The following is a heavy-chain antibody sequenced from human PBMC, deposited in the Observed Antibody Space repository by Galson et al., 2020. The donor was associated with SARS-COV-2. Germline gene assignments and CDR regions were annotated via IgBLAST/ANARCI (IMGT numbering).Heavy chain of an antibody. CDR1: GFTFSSYG. J-gene: IGHJ4*02. CDR3: AKDSDYDFWSGSDNYFDY. D-gene: IGHD3-3*01. CDR2: ISYDGSNK. Sequence: TGGSLRLSCAASGFTFSSYGMHWVRQAPGKGLEWVAVISYDGSNKYYADSVKGRFTISRDNSKNTLYLQMNSLRAEDTAVYYCAKDSDYDFWSGSDNYFDYWGQGTLVTVSS. V-gene: IGHV3-30*18.